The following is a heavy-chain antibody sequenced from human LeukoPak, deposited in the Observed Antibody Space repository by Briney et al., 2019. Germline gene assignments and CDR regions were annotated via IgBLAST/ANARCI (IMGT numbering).Heavy chain of an antibody. J-gene: IGHJ5*02. Sequence: SETLSLTCGVYAESFSGYHWTWIRLRPGKGLDWIGDIDHSGSAHYNPSLKSRVTISVDTSNKQFSLNLHSVTAADTAVYYCARGFPSSSRCFGPWGQGTLVTVSS. CDR3: ARGFPSSSRCFGP. V-gene: IGHV4-34*01. CDR1: AESFSGYH. D-gene: IGHD6-6*01. CDR2: IDHSGSA.